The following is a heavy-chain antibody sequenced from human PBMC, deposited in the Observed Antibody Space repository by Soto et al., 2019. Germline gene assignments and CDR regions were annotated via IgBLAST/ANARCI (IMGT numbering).Heavy chain of an antibody. CDR3: ARQPGYDSSGFDY. D-gene: IGHD3-22*01. CDR1: GGTFSSYT. Sequence: SVKVSCKASGGTFSSYTISWVRQAPGQGLEWMGRIIPILGIANYAQKFQGRVTITADKSTSTAYMELSSLRSEDTAVYYCARQPGYDSSGFDYWGQGTLVTVSS. V-gene: IGHV1-69*02. J-gene: IGHJ4*02. CDR2: IIPILGIA.